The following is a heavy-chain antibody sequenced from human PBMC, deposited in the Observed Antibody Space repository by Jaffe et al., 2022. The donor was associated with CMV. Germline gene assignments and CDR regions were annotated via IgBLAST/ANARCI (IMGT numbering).Heavy chain of an antibody. CDR2: INHSGST. D-gene: IGHD3-22*01. V-gene: IGHV4-34*01. CDR1: GGSFSGYY. J-gene: IGHJ4*02. Sequence: QVQLQQWGAGLLKPSETLSLTCAVYGGSFSGYYWSWIRQPPGKGLEWIGEINHSGSTNYNPSLKSRVTISVDTSKNQFSLKLSSVTAADTAVYYCARGPRYYDSSGYLGGWVPIGYWGQGTLVTVSS. CDR3: ARGPRYYDSSGYLGGWVPIGY.